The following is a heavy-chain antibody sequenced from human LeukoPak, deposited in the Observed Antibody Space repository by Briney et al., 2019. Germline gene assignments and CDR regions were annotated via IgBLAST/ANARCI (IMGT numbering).Heavy chain of an antibody. V-gene: IGHV4-34*01. D-gene: IGHD1-26*01. J-gene: IGHJ6*03. CDR1: GGSFSGYY. CDR3: ARVASGDSGSYYDYYYYMDV. CDR2: INHSGST. Sequence: PSETLSLTCAVYGGSFSGYYWSWIRQPPGKGLEWIGEINHSGSTNYNPSLKSRVTISVDTSKNQFSLKLSSVTAADTAVYYCARVASGDSGSYYDYYYYMDVWGKGTTVTVSS.